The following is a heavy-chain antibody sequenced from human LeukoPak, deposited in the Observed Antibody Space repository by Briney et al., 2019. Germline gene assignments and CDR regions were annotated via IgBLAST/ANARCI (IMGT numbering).Heavy chain of an antibody. CDR3: ARHGRGLWYFDL. V-gene: IGHV3-23*01. Sequence: GGTLRLSCAASGFTFSSYGMSWVRQAPGKGLEWVSVISSSGGRTYYADSVKGRFTISRDNSKNTVYLQVNSLRAEDTAVYYCARHGRGLWYFDLWGRGTLVTVSS. CDR2: ISSSGGRT. CDR1: GFTFSSYG. J-gene: IGHJ2*01. D-gene: IGHD3/OR15-3a*01.